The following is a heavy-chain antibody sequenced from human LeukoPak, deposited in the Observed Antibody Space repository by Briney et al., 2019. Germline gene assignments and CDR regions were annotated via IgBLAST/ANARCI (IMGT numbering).Heavy chain of an antibody. D-gene: IGHD3-10*01. J-gene: IGHJ4*02. CDR1: GYSFTSYG. CDR2: ISAYNCNT. V-gene: IGHV1-18*01. Sequence: GASVTVSCTASGYSFTSYGIGWVRQAPGQGPGWMVWISAYNCNTNCAQKLQGRDTMTTDTSASTAYLELISLRSDDTVVNYGARSRAARWFGELRDFDYWGQGTLVTVSS. CDR3: ARSRAARWFGELRDFDY.